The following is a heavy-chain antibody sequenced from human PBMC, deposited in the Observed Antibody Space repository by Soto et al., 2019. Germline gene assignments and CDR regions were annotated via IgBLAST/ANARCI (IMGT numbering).Heavy chain of an antibody. J-gene: IGHJ3*01. CDR1: GFSFSDHL. CDR3: PRDTLSLGPRANDSFDV. CDR2: INPDNGNP. V-gene: IGHV1-3*01. Sequence: QVQLVQSGAEVRKRGASVNISCRSSGFSFSDHLINWVRQAPGQSLEWRGWINPDNGNPRSPQTFQVRVTISTHSSASMAYVEVNHLTSADPDVYNCPRDTLSLGPRANDSFDVRGQGTMVTVPS.